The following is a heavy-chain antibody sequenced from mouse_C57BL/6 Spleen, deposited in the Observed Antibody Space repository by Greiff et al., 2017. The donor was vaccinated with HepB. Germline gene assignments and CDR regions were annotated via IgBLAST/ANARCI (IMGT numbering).Heavy chain of an antibody. Sequence: QVTLKVSGPELVKPGASVKISCKASGYAFSSSWMNWVKQRPGKGLEWIGRIYPGDGDTNYNGKFKGKATLTADKASSTAYMQLSSLTSEDSAVYFCANWDGGFAYWGQGTLVTVSA. CDR3: ANWDGGFAY. CDR2: IYPGDGDT. D-gene: IGHD4-1*01. V-gene: IGHV1-82*01. J-gene: IGHJ3*01. CDR1: GYAFSSSW.